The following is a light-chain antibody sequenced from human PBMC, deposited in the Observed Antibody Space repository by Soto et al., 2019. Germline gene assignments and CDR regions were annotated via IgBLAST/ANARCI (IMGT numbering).Light chain of an antibody. CDR2: DAS. V-gene: IGKV3-11*01. J-gene: IGKJ1*01. Sequence: ECVLTQSPAPLSLSPGEIANISCIEIQTVSITYLTWYQQKPGQAPRLLIYDASNRATGIPPRFSGSGSGTDFTLTISSLEPEDFAVYYCQQCNNGPQWPFGQGSKV. CDR1: QTVSITY. CDR3: QQCNNGPQWP.